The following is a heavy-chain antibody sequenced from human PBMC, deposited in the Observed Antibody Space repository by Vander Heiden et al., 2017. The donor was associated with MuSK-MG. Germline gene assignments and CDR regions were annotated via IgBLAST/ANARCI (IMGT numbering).Heavy chain of an antibody. J-gene: IGHJ6*02. D-gene: IGHD6-19*01. Sequence: QLQLQESGSGLVKPSETLSLTCTVSGGSISSSSYYWGWIRQPPGKGLEWIGSIYYSGSTYYNPSLKSRVTISVDTSKNQFSLKLSSVTAADTAVYYCASGYSSGWYGDYYYYGMDVWGQGTTVTVSS. CDR1: GGSISSSSYY. CDR3: ASGYSSGWYGDYYYYGMDV. V-gene: IGHV4-39*07. CDR2: IYYSGST.